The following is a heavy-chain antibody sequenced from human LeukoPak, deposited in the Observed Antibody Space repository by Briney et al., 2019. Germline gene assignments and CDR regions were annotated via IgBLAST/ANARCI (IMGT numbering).Heavy chain of an antibody. CDR3: ARGTSWYYYYMDV. CDR2: ISGSGGNT. V-gene: IGHV3-23*01. J-gene: IGHJ6*03. Sequence: PGGSLRLSCAASGFTFSSYGMSWVRQAPGKGLEWVSAISGSGGNTYYADSGKGRFTISRDNSKNTLYLQMNSLRAEDTAVYYCARGTSWYYYYMDVWGKGTTVTISS. CDR1: GFTFSSYG. D-gene: IGHD2-2*01.